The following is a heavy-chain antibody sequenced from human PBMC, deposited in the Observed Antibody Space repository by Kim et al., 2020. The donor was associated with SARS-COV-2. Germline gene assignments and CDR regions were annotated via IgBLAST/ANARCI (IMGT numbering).Heavy chain of an antibody. CDR1: GGSFSGYY. J-gene: IGHJ5*02. V-gene: IGHV4-34*01. CDR3: ARKGYSSSSAGGWFDP. D-gene: IGHD6-6*01. Sequence: SETLSLTCAVYGGSFSGYYWSWIRQPPGKGLEWIGEINHSGSTNYNPSLKSRVTISVDTSKNQFSLKLSSVTAADTAVYYCARKGYSSSSAGGWFDPWGQGTLVTVSS. CDR2: INHSGST.